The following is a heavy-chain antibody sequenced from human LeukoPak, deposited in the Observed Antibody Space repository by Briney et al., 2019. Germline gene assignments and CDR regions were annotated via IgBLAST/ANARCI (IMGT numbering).Heavy chain of an antibody. CDR2: MNPNSGNT. J-gene: IGHJ6*02. D-gene: IGHD3-3*01. CDR3: ARSRTIFGVVIIAYYGMDV. Sequence: ASVKVSCKASGYTFTSYDINWVRQATGQGLEWMGWMNPNSGNTGYAQKFQGRVTMTRNTSISTAYMGLSSLRSEDTAVYYRARSRTIFGVVIIAYYGMDVWGQGTTVTVSS. CDR1: GYTFTSYD. V-gene: IGHV1-8*01.